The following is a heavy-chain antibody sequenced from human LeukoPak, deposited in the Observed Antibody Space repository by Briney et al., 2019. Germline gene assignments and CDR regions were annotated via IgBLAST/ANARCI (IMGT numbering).Heavy chain of an antibody. CDR1: GCTFTGYY. D-gene: IGHD2-2*01. V-gene: IGHV1-2*02. J-gene: IGHJ6*02. Sequence: GAPVKVSCKASGCTFTGYYMRWVRRAPGQGLEWMGWINPNSGGTNYAQKFQGRVTMTRDTSISTAYMELSRLRSDDTAVYYCARDPPAAITYCGMDVWGQGTTVTVSS. CDR3: ARDPPAAITYCGMDV. CDR2: INPNSGGT.